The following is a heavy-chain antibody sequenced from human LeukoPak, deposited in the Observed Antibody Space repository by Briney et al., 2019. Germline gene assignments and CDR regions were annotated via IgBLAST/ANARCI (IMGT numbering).Heavy chain of an antibody. Sequence: MPSETLSLTCTVSGVSISSGSYHWPWIRQPAGKGLEWIVRVYISERTNYNPSLKSLVTTSVDTNNNLFPLKLTSVTAAATALYYCARGLEWVDGFNIGGKGTMVTVSP. V-gene: IGHV4-61*02. CDR3: ARGLEWVDGFNI. CDR2: VYISERT. D-gene: IGHD1-1*01. J-gene: IGHJ3*02. CDR1: GVSISSGSYH.